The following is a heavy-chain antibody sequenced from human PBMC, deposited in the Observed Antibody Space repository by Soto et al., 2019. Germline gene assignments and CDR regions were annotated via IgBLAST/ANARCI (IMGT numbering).Heavy chain of an antibody. V-gene: IGHV3-23*01. CDR1: GFTFSSYS. CDR2: ISGGGDTS. CDR3: AKEGTSGLYYFDY. Sequence: GGSLRLSCAASGFTFSSYSMNWVRQAPGKGLEWVSIISGGGDTSYYADSVKGRFTISRDNSRNTLYLQMNSLRAGDSAKYYCAKEGTSGLYYFDYWGPGTLVTVSS. D-gene: IGHD6-19*01. J-gene: IGHJ4*02.